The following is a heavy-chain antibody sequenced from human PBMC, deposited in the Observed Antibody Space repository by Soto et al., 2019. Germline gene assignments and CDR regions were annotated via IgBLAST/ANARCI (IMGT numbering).Heavy chain of an antibody. CDR1: GFTFSNSW. Sequence: GGSLRLSCAASGFTFSNSWMSWVRQAPGKGLEWVGRIKSKTDGGTTDYAAPVKGRFTISRDDSKNTLYLQMNSLKTEDTVVYYCTTNWVQLELPFFRFPLGSEDQYYFDYWGQGTLVTVSS. CDR3: TTNWVQLELPFFRFPLGSEDQYYFDY. D-gene: IGHD1-7*01. J-gene: IGHJ4*02. V-gene: IGHV3-15*01. CDR2: IKSKTDGGTT.